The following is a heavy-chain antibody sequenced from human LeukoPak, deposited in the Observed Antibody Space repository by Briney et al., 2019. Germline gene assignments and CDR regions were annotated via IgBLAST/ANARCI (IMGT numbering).Heavy chain of an antibody. V-gene: IGHV3-23*01. CDR1: GFTFRSHA. CDR2: IYENGGTT. Sequence: GGSLRLSCVGSGFTFRSHAMSWVRQAPEKGLEFVSGIYENGGTTYYADSVKGRFSISRDNSKNTLYLQMDSLRGEDTAMYYCARDGGWWRFDFWGQGALVTVSS. D-gene: IGHD2-8*02. J-gene: IGHJ4*02. CDR3: ARDGGWWRFDF.